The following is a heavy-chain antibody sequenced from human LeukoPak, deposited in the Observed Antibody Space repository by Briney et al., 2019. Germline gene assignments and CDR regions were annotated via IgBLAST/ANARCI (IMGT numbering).Heavy chain of an antibody. CDR1: GYTFTGYY. V-gene: IGHV1-2*02. CDR3: ARDLENFDY. J-gene: IGHJ4*02. Sequence: ASVKVSCKASGYTFTGYYIHWVRQAPGQGLEWMGWINPNSGGSNYAQKFQGRVTMTRDTSISTAYMELSRLRSDDTAVYYCARDLENFDYWGQGTLVTVSS. CDR2: INPNSGGS.